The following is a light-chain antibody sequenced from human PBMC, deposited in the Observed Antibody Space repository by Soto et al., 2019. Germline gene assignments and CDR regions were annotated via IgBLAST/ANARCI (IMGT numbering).Light chain of an antibody. CDR3: SSYAGSNIWV. J-gene: IGLJ3*02. CDR2: DVS. V-gene: IGLV2-8*01. CDR1: NNDVGRYNY. Sequence: QPVLTQPPSASGSPGQSVTISCTGTNNDVGRYNYVSWYQQYPGKAPKVMISDVSERPSGVPDRFSGSKSGNTASLTVSGLQAEDEADYYCSSYAGSNIWVFGGGTKLTVL.